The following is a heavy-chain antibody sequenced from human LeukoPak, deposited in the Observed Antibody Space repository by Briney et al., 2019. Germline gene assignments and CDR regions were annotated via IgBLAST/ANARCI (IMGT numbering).Heavy chain of an antibody. Sequence: GGSLRLSCAASGFTVSSNYMSWVRQAPGKGLEWVSVIYSGGSTYYADSVKGRFTISRDNAKNSLYLQMNSLRAEDTAVYYCARDHYEEYYDFWSGYYRGSDYMDVWGKGTTVTVSS. D-gene: IGHD3-3*01. CDR3: ARDHYEEYYDFWSGYYRGSDYMDV. V-gene: IGHV3-53*01. CDR1: GFTVSSNY. CDR2: IYSGGST. J-gene: IGHJ6*03.